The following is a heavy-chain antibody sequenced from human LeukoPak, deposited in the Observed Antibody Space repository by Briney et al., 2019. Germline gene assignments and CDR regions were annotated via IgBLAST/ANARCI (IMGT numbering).Heavy chain of an antibody. V-gene: IGHV4-59*11. J-gene: IGHJ3*02. Sequence: PSETLSLTCVVSTDSFSSHYWTWIRQPPGKGLEWIGYISYIGSTNYNPSLKSRVTISIDTSKNQFSLKLTSMTAADTAVYYCARDLVTVTKGFDIWGQGTMVSVSS. CDR1: TDSFSSHY. CDR2: ISYIGST. D-gene: IGHD4-17*01. CDR3: ARDLVTVTKGFDI.